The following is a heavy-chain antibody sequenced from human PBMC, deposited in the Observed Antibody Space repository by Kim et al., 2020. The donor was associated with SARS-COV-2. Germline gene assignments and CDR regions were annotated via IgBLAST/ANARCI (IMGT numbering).Heavy chain of an antibody. CDR1: GFSISRYA. J-gene: IGHJ4*01. Sequence: GGSLRLSCAASGFSISRYAMNWVRQAPGKGLEWVSAITNNNRETYYPYSVMGRFTISRDKSTNTLFLQMNSLRAEDTAVYYCAKDYRSSYYGTFVYWRQ. V-gene: IGHV3-23*01. CDR3: AKDYRSSYYGTFVY. CDR2: ITNNNRET. D-gene: IGHD4-17*01.